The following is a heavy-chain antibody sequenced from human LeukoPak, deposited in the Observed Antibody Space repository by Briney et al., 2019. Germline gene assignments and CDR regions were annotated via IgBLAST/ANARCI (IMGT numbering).Heavy chain of an antibody. CDR3: ARHMFRGVFIDY. Sequence: GESLKISCRGSGYSFTTYWIAWVRQMPGKGLEWMGIIYPGDSDTRYSPSFQGQVTISADKSISTAYLQWSSLKASATAMYYCARHMFRGVFIDYWGQGTLVTVSS. CDR2: IYPGDSDT. J-gene: IGHJ4*02. D-gene: IGHD3-10*01. V-gene: IGHV5-51*01. CDR1: GYSFTTYW.